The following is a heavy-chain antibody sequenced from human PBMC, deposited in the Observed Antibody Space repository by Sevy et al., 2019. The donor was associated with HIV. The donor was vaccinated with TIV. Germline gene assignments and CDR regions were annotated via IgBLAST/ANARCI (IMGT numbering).Heavy chain of an antibody. D-gene: IGHD1-1*01. CDR3: ATEQARRSPTPIEY. CDR2: IVGDGSDT. J-gene: IGHJ4*02. Sequence: GGSLRLSCVASGFQFRTTWMHWVRQVPGRGLEWVSRIVGDGSDTRYADSVLGRFTISTDNAENTLYLQLDNLRAEDTGIYYCATEQARRSPTPIEYWGQGTLVTVSS. V-gene: IGHV3-74*01. CDR1: GFQFRTTW.